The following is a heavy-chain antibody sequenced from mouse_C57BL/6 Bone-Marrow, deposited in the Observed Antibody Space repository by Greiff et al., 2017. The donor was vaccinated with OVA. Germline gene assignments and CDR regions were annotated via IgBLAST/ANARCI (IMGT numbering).Heavy chain of an antibody. CDR3: ARTYYSRAY. CDR2: IDPSDSYT. Sequence: HVQLQQPGAELVKPGASVKLSCKASGYTFTSYWMQWVKQRPGQGLEWIGEIDPSDSYTNYNQKFKGKATLTVDTSSSTAYMQLSSLTSEDSAVYYCARTYYSRAYWGQGTLVTVSA. CDR1: GYTFTSYW. J-gene: IGHJ3*01. V-gene: IGHV1-50*01. D-gene: IGHD2-5*01.